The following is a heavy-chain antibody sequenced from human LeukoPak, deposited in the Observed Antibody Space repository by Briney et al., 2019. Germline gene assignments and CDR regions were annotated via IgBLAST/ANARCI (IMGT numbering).Heavy chain of an antibody. CDR3: AREGDYDILTGYPVLFDY. Sequence: SETLSLTCTVSGGSISSGSYYWSWIRQPAGKGLEWIGRIYTSGSTNYNPSLESRVTISVDTSKNQFSLKLSSVTAADTAVYYCAREGDYDILTGYPVLFDYWGQGTLVTVSS. CDR2: IYTSGST. D-gene: IGHD3-9*01. CDR1: GGSISSGSYY. V-gene: IGHV4-61*02. J-gene: IGHJ4*02.